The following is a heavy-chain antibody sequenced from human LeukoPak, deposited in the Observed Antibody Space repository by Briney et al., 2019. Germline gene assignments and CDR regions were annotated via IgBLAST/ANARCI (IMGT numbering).Heavy chain of an antibody. J-gene: IGHJ4*02. CDR1: GYTFTGYY. D-gene: IGHD3-3*01. CDR3: ARDHDFWSGYDDPTRAEEVNFDY. CDR2: INPNSGGT. Sequence: ASVKVSCKASGYTFTGYYMHWVRQAPGQGLEWMGWINPNSGGTNYAQKFQGRVTMTRDTSISTACMELSRLRSDDTAVYYCARDHDFWSGYDDPTRAEEVNFDYWGQGTLVTVSS. V-gene: IGHV1-2*02.